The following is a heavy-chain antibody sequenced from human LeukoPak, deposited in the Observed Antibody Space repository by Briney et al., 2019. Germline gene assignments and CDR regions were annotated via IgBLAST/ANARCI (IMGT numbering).Heavy chain of an antibody. CDR2: VHPNGGNT. J-gene: IGHJ5*02. Sequence: ASVKVSCKTSGYPFTTWEINWVRQAAGQGLEWMGWVHPNGGNTAYAQKFQGRVTMTRDTSISAAYMELSGLTSDDTAVYFCARGPRNDPWGQGTLVTVSS. D-gene: IGHD1-14*01. CDR3: ARGPRNDP. CDR1: GYPFTTWE. V-gene: IGHV1-8*01.